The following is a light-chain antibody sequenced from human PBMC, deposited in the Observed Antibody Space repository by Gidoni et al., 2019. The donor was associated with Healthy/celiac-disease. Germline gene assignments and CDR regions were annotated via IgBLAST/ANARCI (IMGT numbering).Light chain of an antibody. CDR1: QSLSSH. V-gene: IGKV1-39*01. CDR2: AAS. Sequence: DIQMTKSPSSLSASVGDRVPITCRASQSLSSHLNWYQQKPGKAPKLLIYAASSLQSGVPSRFSGSGSGTEFTLTISSLQPEDFATYYCQQSYSTPGTFGQGTKVEIK. CDR3: QQSYSTPGT. J-gene: IGKJ1*01.